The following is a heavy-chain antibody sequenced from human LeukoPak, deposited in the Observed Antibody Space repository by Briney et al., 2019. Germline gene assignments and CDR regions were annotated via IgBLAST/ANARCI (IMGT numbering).Heavy chain of an antibody. CDR3: ARGRGYDPVVFYFDY. Sequence: SETLSLTCTVSGGSISSYHWSWIRQPPGKGLECIGFIYYSGSTNYNPSLKSRVTISVDTSKNQFSLNLTSVTAADTALYYCARGRGYDPVVFYFDYWGQGNLVTVSS. V-gene: IGHV4-59*12. J-gene: IGHJ4*02. CDR2: IYYSGST. D-gene: IGHD5-12*01. CDR1: GGSISSYH.